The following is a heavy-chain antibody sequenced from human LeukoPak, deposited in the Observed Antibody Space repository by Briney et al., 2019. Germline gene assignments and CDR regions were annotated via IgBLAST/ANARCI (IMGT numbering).Heavy chain of an antibody. D-gene: IGHD5-24*01. J-gene: IGHJ6*02. V-gene: IGHV4-39*01. CDR2: VYFSGST. CDR3: ATQGYNNQTMDV. Sequence: NPSETLSLTCTVSGDSIRTTRYWGWIRQPPGKGLEWIGAVYFSGSTYYNPSLKSRVIISVDTSKNQFSLKLTSVTAADTAVYYCATQGYNNQTMDVWGQGTTVTVSS. CDR1: GDSIRTTRY.